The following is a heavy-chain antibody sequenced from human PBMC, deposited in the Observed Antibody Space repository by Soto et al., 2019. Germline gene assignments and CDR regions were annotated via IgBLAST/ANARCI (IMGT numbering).Heavy chain of an antibody. V-gene: IGHV3-13*04. D-gene: IGHD6-13*01. CDR2: IGTAGDT. J-gene: IGHJ4*02. CDR1: GFTFSSYD. CDR3: ARGRSSSWYIDY. Sequence: PGGSLRLSCAASGFTFSSYDMHWVRQATGKGLEWVSAIGTAGDTYYPGSVKGRFTISRENAKNSLYLQMNSLRAGDTAVYYCARGRSSSWYIDYWGQGTLVTVSS.